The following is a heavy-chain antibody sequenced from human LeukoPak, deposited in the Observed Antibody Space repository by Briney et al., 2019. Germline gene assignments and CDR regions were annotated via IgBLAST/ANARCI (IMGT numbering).Heavy chain of an antibody. CDR2: ISAYNGNT. Sequence: ASVKVSCKASGYTFTSYGISWVRQTPGQGLEWMGWISAYNGNTNYAQKLQGRVTMTTDTSTSTAYMELRSLRSDDTAVYYCARAGYCSSTSCYDYWGQGTLVTVSS. J-gene: IGHJ4*02. D-gene: IGHD2-2*01. V-gene: IGHV1-18*01. CDR1: GYTFTSYG. CDR3: ARAGYCSSTSCYDY.